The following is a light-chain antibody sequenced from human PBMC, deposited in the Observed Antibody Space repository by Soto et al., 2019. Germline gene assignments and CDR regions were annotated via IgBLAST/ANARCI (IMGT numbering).Light chain of an antibody. CDR2: EVT. J-gene: IGLJ1*01. V-gene: IGLV2-8*01. CDR3: SSHAGGHNEV. Sequence: QSALTQPPSASGSPGQSVTISCTGTISVVGGFNYVSWYQQHPGKAPKLLIYEVTKRPSGVPDRFSGSKSGNTASLTVSGVQAEDEAYYYWSSHAGGHNEVFGTGSKVTVL. CDR1: ISVVGGFNY.